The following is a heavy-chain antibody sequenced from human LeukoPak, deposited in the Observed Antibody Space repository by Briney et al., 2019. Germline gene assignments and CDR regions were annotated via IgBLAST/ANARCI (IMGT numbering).Heavy chain of an antibody. D-gene: IGHD3-22*01. Sequence: GGSLRLSCAASGFTFSSYAMHWVRQAPGKGLEYVSAISSNGGSTYYANSVKGRFTISRDNSKNTLYLQMGSLRAEDMAVYYCARDDYHEGAFDIWGQGTMVTVSS. J-gene: IGHJ3*02. CDR3: ARDDYHEGAFDI. V-gene: IGHV3-64*01. CDR2: ISSNGGST. CDR1: GFTFSSYA.